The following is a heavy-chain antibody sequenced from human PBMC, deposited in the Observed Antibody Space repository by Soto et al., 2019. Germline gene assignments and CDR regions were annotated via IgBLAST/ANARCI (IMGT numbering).Heavy chain of an antibody. CDR1: GGPFSSYA. Sequence: GGSLRLSCAASGGPFSSYAMSWVRQAPGKGLEWVSAISGSGGSTYYADSVKGRFTISRDNSKNTLYLQMNSLRAEDTAVYYCAKDLGSSWEKFDYWGQGTLVTVSS. V-gene: IGHV3-23*01. J-gene: IGHJ4*02. D-gene: IGHD6-13*01. CDR3: AKDLGSSWEKFDY. CDR2: ISGSGGST.